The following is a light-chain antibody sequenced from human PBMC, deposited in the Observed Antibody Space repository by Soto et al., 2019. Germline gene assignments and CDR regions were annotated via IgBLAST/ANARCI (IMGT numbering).Light chain of an antibody. CDR1: QGIRHE. CDR3: LQDYNYPWT. V-gene: IGKV1-6*01. J-gene: IGKJ1*01. Sequence: AIQMTQSQSSLSASVGDRVTISCRASQGIRHELGWYQQKPGKAPMVLLYAASSLQSGVPSRFRGSGSGTDFILTNSSLQPEDFATYYCLQDYNYPWTFGQGTKVEIK. CDR2: AAS.